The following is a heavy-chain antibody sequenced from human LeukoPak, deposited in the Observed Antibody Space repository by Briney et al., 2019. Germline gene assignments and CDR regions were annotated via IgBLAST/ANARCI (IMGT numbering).Heavy chain of an antibody. CDR3: AKSYRYFDY. Sequence: GGSPRLSCAASGVTFSGSTMSWVRQTPGEGMEWVSTVNSNGGNTYYADSVKGRFTISRDNSKNTLYLQMNSLRAEDTAVYYCAKSYRYFDYWGQGTLVTVSS. CDR1: GVTFSGST. V-gene: IGHV3-23*01. J-gene: IGHJ4*02. CDR2: VNSNGGNT. D-gene: IGHD3-10*01.